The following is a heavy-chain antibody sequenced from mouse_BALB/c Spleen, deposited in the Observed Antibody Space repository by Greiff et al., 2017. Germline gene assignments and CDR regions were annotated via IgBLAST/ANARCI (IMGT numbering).Heavy chain of an antibody. CDR1: GFTFTDYY. J-gene: IGHJ4*01. V-gene: IGHV7-3*02. CDR3: AREDAMDD. CDR2: IRNKANGYTT. Sequence: EVMLVESGGGLVQPGGSLRLSCATSGFTFTDYYMSWVRQPPGKALEWLGFIRNKANGYTTEYSASVKGRFTISRDNSQSILYLQMNTLRAEDSATYYCAREDAMDDWGQGTSVTVSS.